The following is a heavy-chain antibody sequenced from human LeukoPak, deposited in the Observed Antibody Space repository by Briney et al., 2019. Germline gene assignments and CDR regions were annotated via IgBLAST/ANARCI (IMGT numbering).Heavy chain of an antibody. V-gene: IGHV3-23*01. Sequence: GGSLRLSCAASGFTFNTYVMSWVRQAPGKGLEWVSTISTSGGSTYYADSVKGRFTISRDNSKNTLYLQMNTLRAEDTAVYYCAKDRAFYDSSGRDVFDIWGQGTMVTVSS. CDR2: ISTSGGST. CDR1: GFTFNTYV. CDR3: AKDRAFYDSSGRDVFDI. J-gene: IGHJ3*02. D-gene: IGHD3-22*01.